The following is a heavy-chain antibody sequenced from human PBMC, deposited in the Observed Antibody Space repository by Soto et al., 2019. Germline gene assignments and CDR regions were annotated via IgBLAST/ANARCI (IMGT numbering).Heavy chain of an antibody. V-gene: IGHV3-23*01. D-gene: IGHD1-26*01. CDR1: FSDFSEYG. CDR3: IKELWVGPPASSDAFDL. CDR2: IGGRGSRA. Sequence: SLRLSCAASFSDFSEYGMSWVRQPPGKGLEWVAGIGGRGSRAYYIDSVKGRFSISRDDDKKTVYLQMNSLTAGDTAVYHCIKELWVGPPASSDAFDLWGRGTTVTVSS. J-gene: IGHJ3*01.